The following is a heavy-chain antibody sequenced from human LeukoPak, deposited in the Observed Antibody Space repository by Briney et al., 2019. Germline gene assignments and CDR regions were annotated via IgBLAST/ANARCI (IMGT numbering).Heavy chain of an antibody. CDR1: GFTFSSYA. CDR3: AKDRITGTTRALRLYDY. J-gene: IGHJ4*02. V-gene: IGHV3-23*01. Sequence: GGSLRLSCAASGFTFSSYAMSWVRRAPGKGLEWVSAISGSGGSTYYADSVKGRFTISRDNSKNTLYLQMNSLRAEDTAVYYCAKDRITGTTRALRLYDYWGQGTLVTVSS. CDR2: ISGSGGST. D-gene: IGHD1-7*01.